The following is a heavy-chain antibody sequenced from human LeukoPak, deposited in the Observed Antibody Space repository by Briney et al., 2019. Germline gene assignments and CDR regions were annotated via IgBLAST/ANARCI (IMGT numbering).Heavy chain of an antibody. J-gene: IGHJ4*02. CDR1: GYTFTSYY. CDR3: ARERTSEDGDYSTFDY. V-gene: IGHV1-46*03. D-gene: IGHD4-17*01. CDR2: INPSGGST. Sequence: GASVKVSCKASGYTFTSYYMHWARQAPGQGLEWMGIINPSGGSTSYAQKFQGRVTMTRDTSTSTVYMELSSLRSEDTAVYYCARERTSEDGDYSTFDYWGQGTLVTVSS.